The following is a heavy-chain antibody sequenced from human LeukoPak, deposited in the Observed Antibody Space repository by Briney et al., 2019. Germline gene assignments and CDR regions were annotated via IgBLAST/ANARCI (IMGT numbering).Heavy chain of an antibody. J-gene: IGHJ6*03. V-gene: IGHV3-23*01. CDR3: AREVTTVTRNYYYYYYMDV. Sequence: PGGSLRLSCAASGFTFSSYAMSWVRQAPGKGLEWVSAISGSGGSTYYADSVKGRFTISRDNAKNSLYLQMNSLRAEDTAVYYCAREVTTVTRNYYYYYYMDVWGKGTTVTVSS. CDR2: ISGSGGST. CDR1: GFTFSSYA. D-gene: IGHD4-11*01.